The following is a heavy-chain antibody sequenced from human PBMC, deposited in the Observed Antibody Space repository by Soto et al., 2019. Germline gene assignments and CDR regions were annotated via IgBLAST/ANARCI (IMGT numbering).Heavy chain of an antibody. V-gene: IGHV4-31*03. CDR3: ARDSDHTIDS. J-gene: IGHJ4*02. D-gene: IGHD2-2*01. Sequence: SETLSLTCTVSGGSISRGGYYWSWIRQHPGKGLEWIGYIYYSGSTYYNPSLNSRVTISVDTSKNQFSLKLSSVTAADTAVYYCARDSDHTIDSWGQGTLVTVSS. CDR2: IYYSGST. CDR1: GGSISRGGYY.